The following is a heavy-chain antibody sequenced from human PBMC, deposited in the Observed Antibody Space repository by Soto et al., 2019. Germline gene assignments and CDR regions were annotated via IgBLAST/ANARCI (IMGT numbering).Heavy chain of an antibody. V-gene: IGHV3-9*01. D-gene: IGHD6-13*01. Sequence: GGSLRLSCAASGFTFDDYAMHWVRQAPGKGLEWVSGISWNSGSIGYADSVKGRFTISRDNAKNSLYLQMNSLRAEDTALYYCAKVPVARMDSSSWYPGWFDPWGQGTLVTVSS. J-gene: IGHJ5*02. CDR3: AKVPVARMDSSSWYPGWFDP. CDR1: GFTFDDYA. CDR2: ISWNSGSI.